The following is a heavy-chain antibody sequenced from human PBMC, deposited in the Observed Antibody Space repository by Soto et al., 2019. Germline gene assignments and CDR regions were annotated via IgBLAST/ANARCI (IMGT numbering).Heavy chain of an antibody. D-gene: IGHD5-12*01. Sequence: EVQLVESGGGLVQPGGSLRLSCAASGFTASSNYMSWVRQAPGKGLEWVSVIYSGGSTYYADSVKGRFTISRDNSKNTRYLQMNSLRAEDTAVYYCARGLYSGWHYFDYWGQGTLVTVSS. CDR1: GFTASSNY. J-gene: IGHJ4*02. CDR3: ARGLYSGWHYFDY. CDR2: IYSGGST. V-gene: IGHV3-66*01.